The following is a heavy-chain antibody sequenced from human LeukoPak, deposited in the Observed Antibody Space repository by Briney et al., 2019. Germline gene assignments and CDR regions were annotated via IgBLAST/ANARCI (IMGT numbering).Heavy chain of an antibody. J-gene: IGHJ6*02. D-gene: IGHD2-2*01. CDR1: GFTFSSYA. Sequence: PGRCLRLSCAASGFTFSSYAMDWVRQAPGKGLEWVAVISYDGSNKYYADSVKGRFTISRDNSKNTLYLQMNSLRAEQTAVYSCARADIVVVPAASAYSYYYYGMDVWGQGTTVTVSS. V-gene: IGHV3-30*04. CDR3: ARADIVVVPAASAYSYYYYGMDV. CDR2: ISYDGSNK.